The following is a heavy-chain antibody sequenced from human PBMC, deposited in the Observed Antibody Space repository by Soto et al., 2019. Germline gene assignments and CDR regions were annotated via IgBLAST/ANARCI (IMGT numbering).Heavy chain of an antibody. CDR3: ARVPISGYSSGWYAIQDDY. D-gene: IGHD6-19*01. CDR2: IYYSGST. CDR1: GGSVSSGSYY. J-gene: IGHJ4*02. V-gene: IGHV4-61*01. Sequence: PSETLSLTCTVSGGSVSSGSYYWSWIRQAPVKGLEWIGYIYYSGSTNYNPSLKSRVTISVDTSKNQFSLKLSSVTAADTAVYYCARVPISGYSSGWYAIQDDYWGQGTLVTVSS.